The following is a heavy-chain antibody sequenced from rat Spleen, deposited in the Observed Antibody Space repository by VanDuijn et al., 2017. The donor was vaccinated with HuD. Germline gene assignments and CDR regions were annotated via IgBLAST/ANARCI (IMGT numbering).Heavy chain of an antibody. CDR1: GYSITSNY. J-gene: IGHJ4*01. D-gene: IGHD1-2*01. Sequence: EVQLQESGPGLVKPSQSLSLTCSVTGYSITSNYWGWIRKFPGNKMEWMGYISYSGSTSYNPSLKSRISITRDTSKNQFFLQLNSVTTEDTATYSCAISSYSSYYYVMDAWGQGASVTVSS. CDR3: AISSYSSYYYVMDA. CDR2: ISYSGST. V-gene: IGHV3-1*01.